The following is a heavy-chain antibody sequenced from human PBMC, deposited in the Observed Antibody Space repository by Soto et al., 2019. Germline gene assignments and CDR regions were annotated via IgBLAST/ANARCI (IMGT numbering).Heavy chain of an antibody. J-gene: IGHJ4*02. D-gene: IGHD1-1*01. CDR3: ARDTTGTTGVDY. V-gene: IGHV3-30-3*01. CDR1: GFTFSSYA. Sequence: QVPLVESGGGVVQPGRSLRLSCAVSGFTFSSYAMHWVRQAPGKGLEWVAVISYDGSNKYYADSVKGRFTISRDNSKNTLYLQMNSLRAEDTAVYYCARDTTGTTGVDYWGQGTLVTVSS. CDR2: ISYDGSNK.